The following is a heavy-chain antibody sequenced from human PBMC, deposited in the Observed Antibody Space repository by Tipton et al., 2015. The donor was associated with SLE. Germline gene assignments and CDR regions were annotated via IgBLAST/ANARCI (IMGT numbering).Heavy chain of an antibody. Sequence: QSGAEVKKPGASVRVSCKASGYTFTTYGISWVRQAPGQGLEWMGWISTYNGNTNYAQKLQGRVTMTSDTSTSTAYMELRSLRSDDTAIYYCARVRVDTAMGGFDFWGQGTLVTVSS. J-gene: IGHJ4*02. V-gene: IGHV1-18*01. CDR3: ARVRVDTAMGGFDF. CDR1: GYTFTTYG. CDR2: ISTYNGNT. D-gene: IGHD5-18*01.